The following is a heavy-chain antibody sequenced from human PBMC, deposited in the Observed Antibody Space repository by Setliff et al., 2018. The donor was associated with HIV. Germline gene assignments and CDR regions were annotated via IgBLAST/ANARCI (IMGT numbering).Heavy chain of an antibody. CDR1: GASMRGTNYY. Sequence: LSLTCTVSGASMRGTNYYWGWVRQPPGKGLEWIGNFHFSGSTYYNPSLKSRVTISVDPSQNQFSLRLISVTAADAAIYYCARPSLGIGGGSKFDSWGQGIRVTVSS. CDR3: ARPSLGIGGGSKFDS. D-gene: IGHD3-3*01. J-gene: IGHJ4*02. V-gene: IGHV4-39*01. CDR2: FHFSGST.